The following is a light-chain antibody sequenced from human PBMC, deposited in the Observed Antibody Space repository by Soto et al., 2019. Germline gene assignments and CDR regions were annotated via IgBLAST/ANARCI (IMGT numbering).Light chain of an antibody. CDR1: QSVSSN. V-gene: IGKV3-15*01. CDR3: QQYNNWPQT. Sequence: EIVMTQSPATLSVSPGERATLSCRASQSVSSNLAWYQQKPGQAPRLLIYGASTRATGIPARFSGSGSGTDFTLTISRLEPEDFAVHYCQQYNNWPQTFGQGTKVDIK. CDR2: GAS. J-gene: IGKJ1*01.